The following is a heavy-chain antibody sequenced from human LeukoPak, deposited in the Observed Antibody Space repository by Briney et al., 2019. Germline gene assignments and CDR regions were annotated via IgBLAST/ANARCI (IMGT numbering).Heavy chain of an antibody. J-gene: IGHJ3*02. V-gene: IGHV3-7*01. CDR1: GFTFSSYW. CDR2: IKQDGSEK. D-gene: IGHD2-15*01. Sequence: GSLRLSCAASGFTFSSYWMSWVRQAPGKGLEWVANIKQDGSEKYYVDSVKGRFTISRDNAKNSLYLQMNSLRAEDTAVYYCARDRKWYCSGGSCAGIWGQGTMVTVSS. CDR3: ARDRKWYCSGGSCAGI.